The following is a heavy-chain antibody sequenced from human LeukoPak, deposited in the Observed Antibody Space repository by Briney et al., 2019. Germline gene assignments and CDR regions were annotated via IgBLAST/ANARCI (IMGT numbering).Heavy chain of an antibody. CDR3: ARVSLGDFWSGYRQYYFDY. CDR2: INPSGGST. CDR1: GYTFTSYY. V-gene: IGHV1-46*01. J-gene: IGHJ4*02. Sequence: GASVKVSFRASGYTFTSYYMHWVRQAPGQGLEWMGIINPSGGSTSYAQKFQGRVTMARDMSTSTVYMELSSLRSEDTAVYYCARVSLGDFWSGYRQYYFDYWGQGTLVTVSS. D-gene: IGHD3-3*01.